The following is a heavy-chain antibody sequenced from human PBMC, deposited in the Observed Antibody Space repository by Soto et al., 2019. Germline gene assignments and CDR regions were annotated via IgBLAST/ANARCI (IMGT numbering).Heavy chain of an antibody. V-gene: IGHV3-30*03. CDR2: ISYDGSNK. Sequence: QVQLVESGGGVVQPGRSLSLSCAGSGFTFSSYAMHWVRQAPGKGLEWVAVISYDGSNKYYADSVKGRFTISRDHSKNRLDRQMHSLRPEDTAVYYCATDEVAVEYCSGGSCYLIDCLGPGTLVTVSS. J-gene: IGHJ4*02. CDR3: ATDEVAVEYCSGGSCYLIDC. CDR1: GFTFSSYA. D-gene: IGHD2-15*01.